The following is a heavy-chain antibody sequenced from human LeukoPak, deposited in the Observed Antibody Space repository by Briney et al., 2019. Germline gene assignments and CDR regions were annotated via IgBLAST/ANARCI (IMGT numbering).Heavy chain of an antibody. CDR1: GGSISSYY. V-gene: IGHV4-4*09. CDR2: IYTSGST. Sequence: PSETLSLTCTVSGGSISSYYWSWIRQPPGKGLEWIGYIYTSGSTNYNPSLKSRVTISVDTSKNQFSLKLSSVTAADTAVYYCARHPPSYSSRVLYFDYWGQGTLVTVSS. D-gene: IGHD6-13*01. J-gene: IGHJ4*02. CDR3: ARHPPSYSSRVLYFDY.